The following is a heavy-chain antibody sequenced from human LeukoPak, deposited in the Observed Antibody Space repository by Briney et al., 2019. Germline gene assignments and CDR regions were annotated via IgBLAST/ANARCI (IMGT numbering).Heavy chain of an antibody. Sequence: GRSLRLSCAASGFTFSSYGMHWVRQAPGKGLEWVAVISYDGSNKYYADFVKGRFTISRDNSKNTLYLQMNSLRAEDTAVYYCAKELVYYDSSGYYEGDYWGQGTLVTVSS. CDR3: AKELVYYDSSGYYEGDY. CDR1: GFTFSSYG. D-gene: IGHD3-22*01. V-gene: IGHV3-30*18. J-gene: IGHJ4*02. CDR2: ISYDGSNK.